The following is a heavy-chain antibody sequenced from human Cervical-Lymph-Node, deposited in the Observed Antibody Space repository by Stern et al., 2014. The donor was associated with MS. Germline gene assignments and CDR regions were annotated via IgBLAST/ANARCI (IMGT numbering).Heavy chain of an antibody. CDR1: GFSLSTSGMC. CDR2: IAWDDDK. Sequence: QVTLQESGPALVKPRQTLTLTCTFSGFSLSTSGMCVSWIRQPPGKALEWLARIAWDDDKYYSTSLQTRLTISKDTSKSQVVLTMTNVDPVDTATYYCARQQLIKGDWFDLWGQGTLVTVSS. D-gene: IGHD6-13*01. J-gene: IGHJ5*02. V-gene: IGHV2-70*15. CDR3: ARQQLIKGDWFDL.